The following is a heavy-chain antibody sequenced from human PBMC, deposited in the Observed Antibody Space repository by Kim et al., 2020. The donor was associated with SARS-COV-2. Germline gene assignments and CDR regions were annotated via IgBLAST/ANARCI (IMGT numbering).Heavy chain of an antibody. CDR3: AKDRKGPYDSSGYYYELVY. J-gene: IGHJ4*02. D-gene: IGHD3-22*01. Sequence: GRFTISRYNSKNTLYLQMNSLRAEDTAVYYCAKDRKGPYDSSGYYYELVYWGQGTLVTVSS. V-gene: IGHV3-30*02.